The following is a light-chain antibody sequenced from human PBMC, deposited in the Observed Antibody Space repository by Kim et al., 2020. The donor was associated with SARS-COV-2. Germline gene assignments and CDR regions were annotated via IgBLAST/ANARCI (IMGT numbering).Light chain of an antibody. CDR1: SSNIGNNY. CDR3: GTWDSSLSAVV. V-gene: IGLV1-51*01. Sequence: GQKVTISCSGSSSNIGNNYVSWYQQLPGTAPKLLIYDNNKRPSGIPDRFSGYKSGTSATLGITGLQTGDEADYYCGTWDSSLSAVVFGGGTQLTVL. J-gene: IGLJ2*01. CDR2: DNN.